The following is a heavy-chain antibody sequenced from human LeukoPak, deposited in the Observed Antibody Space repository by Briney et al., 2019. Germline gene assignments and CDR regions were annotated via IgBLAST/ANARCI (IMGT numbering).Heavy chain of an antibody. CDR3: ARAPYYYGSGRLYYFDY. CDR2: IYYSGST. J-gene: IGHJ4*02. D-gene: IGHD3-10*01. Sequence: SETLSLTCTASGGSISSYYWSWIRQPPGKGLEWIGYIYYSGSTNYNPSLKSRVTISVDTSKNQFSLKLSSVTAADTAVYYCARAPYYYGSGRLYYFDYWGQGTLVTVSS. CDR1: GGSISSYY. V-gene: IGHV4-59*01.